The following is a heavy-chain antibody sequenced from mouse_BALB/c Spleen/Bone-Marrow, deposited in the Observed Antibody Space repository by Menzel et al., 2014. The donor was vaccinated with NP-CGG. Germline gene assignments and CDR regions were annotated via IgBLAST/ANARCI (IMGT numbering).Heavy chain of an antibody. CDR1: GFTFSSFG. CDR2: ISSGSSTI. Sequence: EVMLVESGGGLVQPGGSRKLSCAASGFTFSSFGMHWVRQAPEKVLEWVAYISSGSSTIYYADTVKGRFTISRDNPKNTLFLQMTSLRSEDTAMYYCARGDLLRGFAYWGQGTLVTVSA. CDR3: ARGDLLRGFAY. D-gene: IGHD1-1*01. J-gene: IGHJ3*01. V-gene: IGHV5-17*02.